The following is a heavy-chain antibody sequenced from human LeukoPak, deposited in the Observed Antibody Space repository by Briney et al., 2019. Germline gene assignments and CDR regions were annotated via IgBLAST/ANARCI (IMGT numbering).Heavy chain of an antibody. J-gene: IGHJ3*02. V-gene: IGHV3-21*01. CDR2: ISSSSTNI. CDR1: GFTFSSYA. Sequence: GGSLRLSCAASGFTFSSYAMNWVRQAPGKGLEWVSCISSSSTNIYYADSVKGRFTISRDNAKNSLYLQMNSLRAEDTAVYYCARKLYSDNSHDAFDIWGQGTMVIVSS. CDR3: ARKLYSDNSHDAFDI. D-gene: IGHD1-26*01.